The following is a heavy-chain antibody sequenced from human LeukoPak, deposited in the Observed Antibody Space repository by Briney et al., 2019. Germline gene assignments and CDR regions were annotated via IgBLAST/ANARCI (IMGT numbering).Heavy chain of an antibody. CDR2: IRSKANNYAT. J-gene: IGHJ4*02. CDR3: ARDLSDDGPIWAY. D-gene: IGHD3-16*01. Sequence: GGSLRLSCAASGFTFSGSAMHWVRQASGKGLEWVGRIRSKANNYATAYAASVKGRFTISRDNSKNTLYLQMNSLRAEDTAVYYCARDLSDDGPIWAYWGQGTLVTVSS. V-gene: IGHV3-73*01. CDR1: GFTFSGSA.